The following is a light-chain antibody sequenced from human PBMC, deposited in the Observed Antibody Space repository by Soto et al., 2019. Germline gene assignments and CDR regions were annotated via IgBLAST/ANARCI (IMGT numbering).Light chain of an antibody. Sequence: EIVLTQSRDTLSVSPGGRATLSCLASQSISGALAWYQQKPGQAPRLLIYGASTRATSFPARFSGSGSGTDFTLTISSLQSEDFAVYYCQQYNNWPWTFGQGTKVDIK. CDR2: GAS. J-gene: IGKJ1*01. CDR3: QQYNNWPWT. CDR1: QSISGA. V-gene: IGKV3-15*01.